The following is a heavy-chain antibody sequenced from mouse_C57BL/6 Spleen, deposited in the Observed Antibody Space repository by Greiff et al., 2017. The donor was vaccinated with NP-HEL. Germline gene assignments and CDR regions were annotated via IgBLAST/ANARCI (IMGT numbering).Heavy chain of an antibody. CDR1: GYTFTDYY. J-gene: IGHJ3*01. CDR2: INPNNGGT. Sequence: VQLQQSGPELVKPGASVKISCKASGYTFTDYYMNWVKQSHGKSLEWIGDINPNNGGTSYNQKFKGKATLTVDKSSSTAYMELRSLTSEDSAVYYCASFFYGYDVGFAYWGQGTLVTVSA. V-gene: IGHV1-26*01. D-gene: IGHD2-2*01. CDR3: ASFFYGYDVGFAY.